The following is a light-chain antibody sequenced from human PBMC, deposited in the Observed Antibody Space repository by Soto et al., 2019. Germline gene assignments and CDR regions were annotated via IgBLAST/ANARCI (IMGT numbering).Light chain of an antibody. CDR1: QSIDTS. J-gene: IGKJ4*01. V-gene: IGKV3-11*01. Sequence: EIVLTQSPATLSLSPGERATLSCRASQSIDTSLDWYQQKPGQVPSLLIFDALVRATGMPARFSDSGSRTDYTLSIINPEPDDFAVYYCQPRSQWPLTFGGGTKVEIK. CDR2: DAL. CDR3: QPRSQWPLT.